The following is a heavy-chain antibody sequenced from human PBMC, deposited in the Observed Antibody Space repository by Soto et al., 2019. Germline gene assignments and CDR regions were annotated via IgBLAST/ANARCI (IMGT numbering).Heavy chain of an antibody. CDR3: ASDQLYYNDISGRPLSALDV. CDR1: GFTFSSYG. J-gene: IGHJ3*01. V-gene: IGHV3-30*03. Sequence: QSGGSLRLSCAASGFTFSSYGMHWVRQAPGKGLEWVAVISYDGSNKYYADSVKGRFTISRDNSKNTLYLQVNSLRVEDTAVYFCASDQLYYNDISGRPLSALDVWCQAIMVTV. CDR2: ISYDGSNK. D-gene: IGHD3-22*01.